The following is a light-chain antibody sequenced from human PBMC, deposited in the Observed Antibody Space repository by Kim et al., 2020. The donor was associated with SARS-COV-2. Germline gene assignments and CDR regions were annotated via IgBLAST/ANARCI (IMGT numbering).Light chain of an antibody. V-gene: IGLV2-23*02. J-gene: IGLJ1*01. CDR1: SSDVGNYNL. Sequence: QSALTQPASVSGSPGQSITISCTGTSSDVGNYNLVSWYQQHPGKAPKLIIYDVTKRPSGVSDRFSGSKSANTASLTISGLQAEDEADYFCCSYASGPTYVFGTGTKVTVL. CDR3: CSYASGPTYV. CDR2: DVT.